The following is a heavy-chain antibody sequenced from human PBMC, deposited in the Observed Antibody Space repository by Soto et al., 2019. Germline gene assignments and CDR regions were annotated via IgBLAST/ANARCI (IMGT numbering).Heavy chain of an antibody. CDR2: IYYSGST. J-gene: IGHJ4*02. Sequence: QVQLQESGPGLVKPSQTLSLTCTVSGGSISSGDYSWSLIRQPPGKGLEWIGYIYYSGSTYYNPSLKSRVTISVDTAKNRFSLKLNSVTAADTAVYYCATYTAMEPTFDYWGQGTLVTVSS. CDR3: ATYTAMEPTFDY. D-gene: IGHD5-18*01. CDR1: GGSISSGDYS. V-gene: IGHV4-30-4*01.